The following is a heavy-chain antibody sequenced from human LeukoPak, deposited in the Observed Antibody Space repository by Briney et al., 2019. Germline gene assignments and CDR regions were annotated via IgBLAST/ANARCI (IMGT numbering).Heavy chain of an antibody. CDR3: ARDGPRTSGGYGLSRNY. CDR1: GFTVSTNH. CDR2: INTSGGT. V-gene: IGHV3-66*01. D-gene: IGHD5-12*01. J-gene: IGHJ4*02. Sequence: GGSLRLSCAASGFTVSTNHMSWVRQAPAKGLEWVSIINTSGGTAYADSVKGGFTISRDNSKNTLDLQMDNLRVEDTAVYYCARDGPRTSGGYGLSRNYWGQGTLVTVSS.